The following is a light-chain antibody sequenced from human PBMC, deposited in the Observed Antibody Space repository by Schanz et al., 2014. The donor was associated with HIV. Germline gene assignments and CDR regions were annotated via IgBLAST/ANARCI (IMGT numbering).Light chain of an antibody. CDR3: YSAPDDSLV. J-gene: IGLJ2*01. Sequence: ELTQPSSVSVSPGQTARITCSGDVLAKKYARWFQQKPGQAPVMVIYKDSERPSGIPERFSGSSSGTTVTLTISGAQVEDEADYYCYSAPDDSLVFGGGTKLTVL. V-gene: IGLV3-27*01. CDR1: VLAKKY. CDR2: KDS.